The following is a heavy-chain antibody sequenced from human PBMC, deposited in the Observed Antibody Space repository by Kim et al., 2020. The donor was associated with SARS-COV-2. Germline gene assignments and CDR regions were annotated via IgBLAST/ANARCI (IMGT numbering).Heavy chain of an antibody. CDR1: GGTFSSYA. CDR3: ATSTLYDSSGYYYTPFDY. D-gene: IGHD3-22*01. CDR2: IIPIFGTA. Sequence: SVKVSCKASGGTFSSYAISWVRQAPGQGLEWMGGIIPIFGTANYAQKFQGRVTITADESTSTAYMELSSLRSEDTAVYYCATSTLYDSSGYYYTPFDYWGQGTLVTVSS. V-gene: IGHV1-69*13. J-gene: IGHJ4*02.